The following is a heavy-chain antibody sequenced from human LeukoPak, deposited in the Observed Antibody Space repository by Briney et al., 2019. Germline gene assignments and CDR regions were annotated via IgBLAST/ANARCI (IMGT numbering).Heavy chain of an antibody. CDR1: GYTLTSYD. CDR3: ARSEGSITMVRGVIRPKSLFDY. J-gene: IGHJ4*02. D-gene: IGHD3-10*01. Sequence: PWASVKVSCKASGYTLTSYDINWVRQATGQGLEWMGWMNPNSGRTGYAQNFQGRITITRNTSISTAYMELSSLRSEDTAVYYCARSEGSITMVRGVIRPKSLFDYWGQGTLVTVSS. V-gene: IGHV1-8*01. CDR2: MNPNSGRT.